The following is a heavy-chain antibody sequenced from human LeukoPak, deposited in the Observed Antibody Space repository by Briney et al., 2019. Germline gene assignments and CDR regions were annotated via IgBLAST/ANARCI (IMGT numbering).Heavy chain of an antibody. D-gene: IGHD2-15*01. CDR2: ISYDGSNR. J-gene: IGHJ4*02. V-gene: IGHV3-30*04. CDR1: GFTFSSYA. CDR3: ARGYCSGGSCLVTY. Sequence: GGSLRLSCAASGFTFSSYAMHWVRQAPGKGLEWVAVISYDGSNRYYADSVKGRFTISRDNSKNTLYLQMNSLRAEDTAVYYCARGYCSGGSCLVTYWGQGTLVTVSS.